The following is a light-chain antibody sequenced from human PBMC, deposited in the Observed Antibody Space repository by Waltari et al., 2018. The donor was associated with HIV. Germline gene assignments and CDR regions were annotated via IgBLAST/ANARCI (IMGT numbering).Light chain of an antibody. Sequence: ALIQPASVSGAPGQAITISCTGTSSDVGAFNFVYWYQQHPGKAPKVLLSEVNERPSGVSPRFSCSKSGNTASLTISGLQADDEADYYCCSYVRSSTYVFGSGTKVTVL. V-gene: IGLV2-23*02. CDR2: EVN. J-gene: IGLJ1*01. CDR1: SSDVGAFNF. CDR3: CSYVRSSTYV.